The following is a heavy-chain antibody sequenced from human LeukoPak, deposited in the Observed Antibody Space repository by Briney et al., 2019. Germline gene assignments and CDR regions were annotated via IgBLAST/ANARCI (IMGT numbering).Heavy chain of an antibody. CDR3: AKCRSLSPASATNY. Sequence: PEGSLRPSCAASRFTFNSYAMSWVRQAPGKGLEWVSVIGGSNGITFYVGSVKGRFTISRDDSKNTLYLQMNSLRAEDMAVYYCAKCRSLSPASATNYWGQGTLVTVSS. V-gene: IGHV3-23*01. D-gene: IGHD2-15*01. CDR1: RFTFNSYA. CDR2: IGGSNGIT. J-gene: IGHJ4*02.